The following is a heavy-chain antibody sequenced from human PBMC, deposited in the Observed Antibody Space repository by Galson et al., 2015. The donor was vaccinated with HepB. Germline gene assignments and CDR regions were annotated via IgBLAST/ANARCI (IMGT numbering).Heavy chain of an antibody. CDR1: GFTFSSYA. V-gene: IGHV3-23*01. CDR2: ISGSGGST. CDR3: AKDLKDGYCSSTSCLRFDY. D-gene: IGHD2-2*01. Sequence: SLRLSCAASGFTFSSYAMRWVRQAPGKGLEWVSAISGSGGSTYYADSVKGRFTISRDNSKNTLYLQMNSLRAEDTAVYYCAKDLKDGYCSSTSCLRFDYWGQGTLVTVSS. J-gene: IGHJ4*02.